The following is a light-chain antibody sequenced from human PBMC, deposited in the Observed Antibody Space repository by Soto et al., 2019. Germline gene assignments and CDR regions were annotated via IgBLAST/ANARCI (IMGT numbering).Light chain of an antibody. J-gene: IGKJ5*01. CDR1: QSISNS. Sequence: DIQLTQSPSSLSASVGDRVTITCGPSQSISNSLNWYQQRPGRAPKLLIYAASTLQSGVPSRFSGSGSGTDFTLTISNLQPEDFATYYCQHFYPTPPVTFGQGTLLEIK. V-gene: IGKV1-39*01. CDR3: QHFYPTPPVT. CDR2: AAS.